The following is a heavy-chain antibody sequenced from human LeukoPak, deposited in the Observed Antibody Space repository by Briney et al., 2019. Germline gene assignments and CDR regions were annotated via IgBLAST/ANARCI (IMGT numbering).Heavy chain of an antibody. D-gene: IGHD3-3*01. Sequence: ETLSLTCTVSGGSLSSYYWSWIRQAPGKGLEWIGYICYSRNNNYNPTLQSRVTIAEATYKHQFSLKLSSVAAADTAVYYCARDRSGYYFGYWGPGTLVTVSS. CDR3: ARDRSGYYFGY. CDR1: GGSLSSYY. CDR2: ICYSRNN. V-gene: IGHV4-59*01. J-gene: IGHJ4*02.